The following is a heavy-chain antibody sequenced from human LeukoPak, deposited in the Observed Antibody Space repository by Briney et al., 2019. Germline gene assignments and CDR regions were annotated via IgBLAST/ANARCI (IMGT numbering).Heavy chain of an antibody. D-gene: IGHD1-26*01. CDR1: GGSISSYY. CDR2: MYYSGST. J-gene: IGHJ4*02. V-gene: IGHV4-59*08. Sequence: SETLSLTCSVSGGSISSYYWSWIRQPPGKGLEWIGYMYYSGSTNYNPSLKSRVTISVDTSKNQFSLKLSSVTAADTAVYYCAKSGGYGLIDYWGQGTRVTVSS. CDR3: AKSGGYGLIDY.